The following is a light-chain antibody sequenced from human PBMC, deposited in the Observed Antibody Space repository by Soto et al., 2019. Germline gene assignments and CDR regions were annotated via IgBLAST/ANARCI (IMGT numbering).Light chain of an antibody. Sequence: QSVLTQPASVSGSPGQSITISCTGTSSDVGAYNYVSWFQQHPGKAPTLMISEVSNRPSGVSNRFSGSKSGNAASLTISGLPAEGEADYFCLSFTTDWTHVVGTGTKLNVL. CDR3: LSFTTDWTHV. J-gene: IGLJ1*01. CDR2: EVS. V-gene: IGLV2-14*01. CDR1: SSDVGAYNY.